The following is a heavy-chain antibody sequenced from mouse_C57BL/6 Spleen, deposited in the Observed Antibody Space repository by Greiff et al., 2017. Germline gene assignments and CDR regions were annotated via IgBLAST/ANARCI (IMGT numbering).Heavy chain of an antibody. CDR1: GYTFTSYT. D-gene: IGHD2-3*01. V-gene: IGHV1-4*01. Sequence: QVQLQQSGAELARPGASVKMSCKASGYTFTSYTMHWVKQRPGQGLEWIGYINPSSGYTKYNQKFKDKATLTADKSSSTAYMQLSSLTSEDSAVYYCARDGYYVWCAYWGQGTLVTVSA. CDR2: INPSSGYT. CDR3: ARDGYYVWCAY. J-gene: IGHJ3*01.